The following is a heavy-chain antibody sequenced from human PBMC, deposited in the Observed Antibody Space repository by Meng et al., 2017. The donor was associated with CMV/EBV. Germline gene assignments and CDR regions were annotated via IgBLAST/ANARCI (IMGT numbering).Heavy chain of an antibody. V-gene: IGHV3-15*01. CDR1: GFTFSNAW. CDR2: IKSKTDGGTT. J-gene: IGHJ6*02. D-gene: IGHD2-2*01. CDR3: TTGIVVPAATTYYYYGMDV. Sequence: GGSLRLSCAASGFTFSNAWMSWVRQAPGKGLEWVGRIKSKTDGGTTDYAAPVKGRFTISRDDSKNTLYLQMNSLKTEDTAVYYCTTGIVVPAATTYYYYGMDVWGQGTTVTVSS.